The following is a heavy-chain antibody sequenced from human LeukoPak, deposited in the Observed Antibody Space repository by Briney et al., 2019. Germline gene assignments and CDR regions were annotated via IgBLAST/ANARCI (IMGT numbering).Heavy chain of an antibody. V-gene: IGHV4-31*03. J-gene: IGHJ4*02. Sequence: TLSLTCTVSGASFNSDDQYWNWIRQSPGKGLEWIGSIHPSGMLYNNQSIESRVTMSRDTSKTQFSLNLNSVTAADTAVYFCSRGLDSRKLGYWGQGILVTVSS. CDR1: GASFNSDDQY. D-gene: IGHD3-22*01. CDR3: SRGLDSRKLGY. CDR2: IHPSGML.